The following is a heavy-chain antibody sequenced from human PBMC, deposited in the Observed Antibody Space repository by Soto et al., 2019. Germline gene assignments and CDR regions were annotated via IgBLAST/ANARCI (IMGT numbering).Heavy chain of an antibody. CDR3: ARGDSTDCSNGVCSFFYNHDMDV. CDR1: GYTFTSYG. CDR2: INPKSGGT. D-gene: IGHD2-8*01. Sequence: ASVKVSCEASGYTFTSYGISWVRQAPGQGLEWLGRINPKSGGTSTAQKFQGWVTMTTDTSISTASMELTRLTSDDTAIYYCARGDSTDCSNGVCSFFYNHDMDVWG. V-gene: IGHV1-2*04. J-gene: IGHJ6*02.